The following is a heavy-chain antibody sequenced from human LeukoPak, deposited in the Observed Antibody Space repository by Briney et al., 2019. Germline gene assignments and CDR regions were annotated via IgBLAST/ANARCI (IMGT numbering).Heavy chain of an antibody. J-gene: IGHJ4*02. CDR2: ISGSGGGT. D-gene: IGHD1-26*01. Sequence: SGGSLILSCAASGFTFSSYAMNWVRQAPEKGLEWVATISGSGGGTYYADSVKGRFTISRDDSKNTLYLQMNSLRAEDTAVYYCAKDLGRYRNNYFDYWGQGTLVTVSS. CDR1: GFTFSSYA. V-gene: IGHV3-23*01. CDR3: AKDLGRYRNNYFDY.